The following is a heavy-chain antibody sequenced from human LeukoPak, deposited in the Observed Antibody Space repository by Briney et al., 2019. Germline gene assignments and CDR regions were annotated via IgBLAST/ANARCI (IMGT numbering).Heavy chain of an antibody. D-gene: IGHD2-2*01. CDR3: ARDPRYCSSTSCYAGPVSGMDV. J-gene: IGHJ6*02. CDR2: INPSGGST. CDR1: GYTFTSYY. V-gene: IGHV1-46*01. Sequence: ASVKVSCKASGYTFTSYYMHWVRQAPEQGLEWMGIINPSGGSTSYAQKFQGRVTMTRDTSTSTVYMELSSLRSEDTAVYYCARDPRYCSSTSCYAGPVSGMDVWGQGTTVTVSS.